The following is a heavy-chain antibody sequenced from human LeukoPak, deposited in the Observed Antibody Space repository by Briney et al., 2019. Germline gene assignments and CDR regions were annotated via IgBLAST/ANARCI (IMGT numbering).Heavy chain of an antibody. CDR3: ARGIWSARTVDYYLVS. CDR2: INAGNGHT. CDR1: GYTFSNYA. D-gene: IGHD2-21*01. V-gene: IGHV1-3*01. Sequence: ASVKVSCKASGYTFSNYAIHWVRQAPGQRFEWMGWINAGNGHTKYSQNFQGRVTITRDSSASTVYMELSSLTSEDTAVYYCARGIWSARTVDYYLVSWGQGTLVTVSS. J-gene: IGHJ4*02.